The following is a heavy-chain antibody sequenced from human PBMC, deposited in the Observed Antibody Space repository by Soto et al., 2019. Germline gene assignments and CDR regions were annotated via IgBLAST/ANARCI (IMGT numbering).Heavy chain of an antibody. CDR1: GDSITSSTYY. V-gene: IGHV4-39*01. CDR2: IYYSGST. Sequence: SETLSLTCTVSGDSITSSTYYWGWIRQPPGKGLEWIGSIYYSGSTYYNPSLNSRVTISVDTSRIHFSLKLISVTAADTAVYYCARQSYDSSDYFDYWGQGTLVTVSS. J-gene: IGHJ4*02. D-gene: IGHD3-22*01. CDR3: ARQSYDSSDYFDY.